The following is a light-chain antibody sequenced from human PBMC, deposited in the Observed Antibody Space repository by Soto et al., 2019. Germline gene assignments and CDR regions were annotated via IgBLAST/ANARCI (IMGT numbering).Light chain of an antibody. V-gene: IGLV2-14*01. CDR1: TSDVGAYNY. CDR2: EVT. CDR3: SSYTGSSTLVV. J-gene: IGLJ2*01. Sequence: QSALTQPASVSGSPGQSITISCTGTTSDVGAYNYVSWYQQHPDKAPKLMIYEVTNRPSGVSNRFSGSKSGNTASLNISGLQAEDEADYYCSSYTGSSTLVVFGGGTKLTVL.